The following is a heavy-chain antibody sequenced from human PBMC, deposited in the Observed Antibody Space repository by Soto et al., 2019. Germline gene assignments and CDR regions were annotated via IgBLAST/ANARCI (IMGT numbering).Heavy chain of an antibody. Sequence: PPETLSLTCTVSGDSISAYSWSWVRQPPGKGLEWIGNIHYNGNTKYNPSLKSRVTMSVDTSKNQFSLNLISVTAADTAKYFCAREGNLGRWLQPLDFWGQGTLVTAPQ. J-gene: IGHJ4*02. V-gene: IGHV4-59*01. CDR2: IHYNGNT. D-gene: IGHD5-12*01. CDR1: GDSISAYS. CDR3: AREGNLGRWLQPLDF.